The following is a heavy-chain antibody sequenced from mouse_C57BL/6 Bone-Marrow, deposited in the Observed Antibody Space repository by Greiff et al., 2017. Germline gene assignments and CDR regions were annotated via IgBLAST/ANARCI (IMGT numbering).Heavy chain of an antibody. CDR3: ARGIYYCYGWFAY. V-gene: IGHV1-42*01. D-gene: IGHD2-2*01. CDR2: INPSTGGT. CDR1: GYSFTGYY. Sequence: VQLQQSGPELVKPGASVKISCKASGYSFTGYYMNWVKQSPEKSLEWIGGINPSTGGTTYNQKFKAKATETVDKSSSTAYMQLKSLTSEDSAVYYRARGIYYCYGWFAYWGQGTLVTVSA. J-gene: IGHJ3*01.